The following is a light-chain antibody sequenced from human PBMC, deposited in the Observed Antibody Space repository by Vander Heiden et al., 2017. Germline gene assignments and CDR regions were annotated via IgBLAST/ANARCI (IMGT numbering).Light chain of an antibody. CDR1: QGISSY. CDR2: AAS. V-gene: IGKV1-8*01. CDR3: QQYYSYHT. J-gene: IGKJ2*01. Sequence: AIRMTQSPSSFSASTGDRVTITCRACQGISSYLAWYQQKPGKAPKLLIYAASTVQSGVPSRFSGSGSGTDFTLTISCLQSEDFATYYCQQYYSYHTFGQWTKLELK.